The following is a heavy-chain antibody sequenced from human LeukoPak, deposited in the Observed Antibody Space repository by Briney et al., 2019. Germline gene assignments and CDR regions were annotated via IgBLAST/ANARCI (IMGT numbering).Heavy chain of an antibody. V-gene: IGHV4-39*01. Sequence: SETLSLTCTVSGGSISSSSYYWGWIRQPPGKGLECIGTIYYSGSTYYNPSLKSRVTISVDTSKNQFSLNLSSVTAADTAVYYCARVSGRDRYCSSTSCRRYYYYYMDVWGKGTTVTVSS. CDR3: ARVSGRDRYCSSTSCRRYYYYYMDV. D-gene: IGHD2-2*01. CDR1: GGSISSSSYY. J-gene: IGHJ6*03. CDR2: IYYSGST.